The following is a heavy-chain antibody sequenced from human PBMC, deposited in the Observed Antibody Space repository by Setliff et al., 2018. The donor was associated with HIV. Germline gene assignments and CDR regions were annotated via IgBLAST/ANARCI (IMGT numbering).Heavy chain of an antibody. CDR1: GYSFISYG. CDR3: ARWAAAGTGWFDP. V-gene: IGHV1-18*01. CDR2: ISDHNGNT. Sequence: WASVKVSCKAFGYSFISYGISWVRQAPGQGLEWMGWISDHNGNTNYAQKVQGRVTMTTDTSTSTAYMELRSLRSDDTAVYYCARWAAAGTGWFDPWGQGTLVTV. J-gene: IGHJ5*02. D-gene: IGHD6-13*01.